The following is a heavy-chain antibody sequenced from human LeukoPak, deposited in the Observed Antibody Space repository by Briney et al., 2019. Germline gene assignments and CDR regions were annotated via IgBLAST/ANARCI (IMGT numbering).Heavy chain of an antibody. CDR2: INHSGST. CDR3: ARGALGQWLEYFQH. D-gene: IGHD6-19*01. Sequence: KPSETLSLTCAVYGGSFSGYYWSWIRQPPGKGLEWIGEINHSGSTNYNPSLKSRVTISVDTSKNQFSLKLSSLTAADTAVYYCARGALGQWLEYFQHWGQGTLVTVSS. J-gene: IGHJ1*01. V-gene: IGHV4-34*01. CDR1: GGSFSGYY.